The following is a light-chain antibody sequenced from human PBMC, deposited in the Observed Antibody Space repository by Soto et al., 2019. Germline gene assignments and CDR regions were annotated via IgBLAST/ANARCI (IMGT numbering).Light chain of an antibody. CDR3: QPYGSSPFT. CDR2: GAS. V-gene: IGKV3-20*01. Sequence: EIVLTQSPGTLSLSPGESATLSCRASQSVSANYLAWYQQKPGQAPRLLIYGASSRATGVPDRFSGSGSETDFTLTIGRLEPEDFAVYYCQPYGSSPFTFGQGTKLEIK. J-gene: IGKJ2*01. CDR1: QSVSANY.